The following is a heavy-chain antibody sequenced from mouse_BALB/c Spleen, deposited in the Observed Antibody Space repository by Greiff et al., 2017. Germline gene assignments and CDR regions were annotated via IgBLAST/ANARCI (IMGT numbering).Heavy chain of an antibody. CDR1: GFTFSSYT. V-gene: IGHV5-12-2*01. J-gene: IGHJ2*01. Sequence: EVMLVESGGGLVQPGGSLKLSCAASGFTFSSYTMSWVRQTPEKRLEWVAYISNGGGSTYYPDTVKGRFTISRDNAKNTLYLQMSSLKSEDTAMYYCARQNYDYDAYYFDYWGQGTTLTVSS. CDR3: ARQNYDYDAYYFDY. D-gene: IGHD2-4*01. CDR2: ISNGGGST.